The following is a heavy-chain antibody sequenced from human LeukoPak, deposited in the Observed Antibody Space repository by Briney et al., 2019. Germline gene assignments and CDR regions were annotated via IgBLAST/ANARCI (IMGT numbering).Heavy chain of an antibody. CDR3: ARGIQVTTYDQWYYFDY. J-gene: IGHJ4*02. CDR2: IYYSGRT. Sequence: SETLSLTCTVSGGSISRYYWSWLRQPPGKGLEWIGYIYYSGRTNYNPYLKRRVTISVDTSMNQFSLKLSSVTAADTAVYYCARGIQVTTYDQWYYFDYLVQGTLVTVSS. D-gene: IGHD4-17*01. CDR1: GGSISRYY. V-gene: IGHV4-59*01.